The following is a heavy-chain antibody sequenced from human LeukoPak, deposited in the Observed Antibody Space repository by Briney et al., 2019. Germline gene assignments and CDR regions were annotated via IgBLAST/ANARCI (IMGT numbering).Heavy chain of an antibody. CDR1: GGTFSSYA. J-gene: IGHJ4*02. V-gene: IGHV1-69*06. CDR3: ARGDILTGYYVMGFDY. Sequence: GSSVKVSCKASGGTFSSYAISWVRQAPGQGLEWMGGIIPIFCTANYAQKFQGRVTITADKSTSTAYMELSSLRSEDTAVYYCARGDILTGYYVMGFDYWGQGTLVTVSS. CDR2: IIPIFCTA. D-gene: IGHD3-9*01.